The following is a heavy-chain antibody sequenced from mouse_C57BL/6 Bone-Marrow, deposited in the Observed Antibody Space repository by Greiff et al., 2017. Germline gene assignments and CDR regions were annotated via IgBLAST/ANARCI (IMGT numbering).Heavy chain of an antibody. CDR2: IDHSDSYT. Sequence: VLLQQPGAGLVRPGTSVKLSCTASGYTFTSYWMPWVRQRPGQGLEWIGVIDHSDSYTNYTHKVKGKATLTVDTSYSTVYLQISSLKSEDSAVYYCARDTGRAWFAYWGQGTLVTVSA. V-gene: IGHV1-59*01. J-gene: IGHJ3*01. CDR3: ARDTGRAWFAY. CDR1: GYTFTSYW. D-gene: IGHD3-2*02.